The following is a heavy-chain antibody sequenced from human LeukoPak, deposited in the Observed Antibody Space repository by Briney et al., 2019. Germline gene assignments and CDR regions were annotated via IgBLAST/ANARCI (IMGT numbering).Heavy chain of an antibody. J-gene: IGHJ4*02. Sequence: ASVKVSCKASGYTFTSYAMHWVRQAPGQRLEWMGWINAGNGNTKYSQKFQGRVTITRDTSASTAYMELSSLRSEDTAVYYCARVYVIDRVGATHLFDYWGQGTLVTVSS. V-gene: IGHV1-3*01. D-gene: IGHD1-26*01. CDR1: GYTFTSYA. CDR2: INAGNGNT. CDR3: ARVYVIDRVGATHLFDY.